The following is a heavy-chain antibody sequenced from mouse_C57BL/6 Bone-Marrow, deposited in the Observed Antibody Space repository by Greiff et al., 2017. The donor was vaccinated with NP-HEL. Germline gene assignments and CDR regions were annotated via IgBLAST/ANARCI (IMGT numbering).Heavy chain of an antibody. V-gene: IGHV1-81*01. CDR2: IYPRSGNT. J-gene: IGHJ1*03. Sequence: VQLQQSGAELARPGASVKLSCKASGYTFTSYGISWVKQRTGQGLEWIGEIYPRSGNTYYIEKFKGKATLTADKSSSTAYMELRSLTSEDSAVYFCARGHYYGSSHWYFDVWGTGTTVTVSS. CDR3: ARGHYYGSSHWYFDV. D-gene: IGHD1-1*01. CDR1: GYTFTSYG.